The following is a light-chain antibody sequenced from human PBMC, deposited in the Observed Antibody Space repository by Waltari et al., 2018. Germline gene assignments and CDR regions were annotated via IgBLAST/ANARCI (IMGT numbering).Light chain of an antibody. CDR2: KAS. J-gene: IGKJ1*01. CDR3: QQYNTFWT. CDR1: QTISSW. Sequence: DIQMTQSPSTLSASVGDRVTITCRASQTISSWLAWYQQKPGKAPNLLIYKASSLEGGVPSRFSGSGSGTEFTLTISGLQPDDSATYFCQQYNTFWTFGRGTKVEIK. V-gene: IGKV1-5*03.